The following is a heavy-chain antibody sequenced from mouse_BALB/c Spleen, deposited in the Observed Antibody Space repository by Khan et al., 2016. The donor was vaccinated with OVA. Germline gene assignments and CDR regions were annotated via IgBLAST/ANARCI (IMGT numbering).Heavy chain of an antibody. V-gene: IGHV3-8*02. CDR2: ISYSGNT. CDR3: ACELRGLAY. Sequence: EVQLQESGPSLVKPSQTLSLTCSVTGDSITRGYWNWIRKFPGNKLDYMGYISYSGNTYCNPYLKSRISITRDTSKNQYYLQLNSVTTEDTATYYCACELRGLAYWGQGTLVTVSA. CDR1: GDSITRGY. J-gene: IGHJ3*01. D-gene: IGHD1-1*01.